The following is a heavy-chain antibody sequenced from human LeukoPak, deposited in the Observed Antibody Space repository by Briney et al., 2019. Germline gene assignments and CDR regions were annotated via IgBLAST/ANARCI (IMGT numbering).Heavy chain of an antibody. CDR1: GGSFNNYY. J-gene: IGHJ4*02. Sequence: SETLSLTCAVYGGSFNNYYWSWIRQPPGKGLEWIGEVNHSGSTNYNPSLRSRVTISIDTSKNQLSLQLTSVTAADTAVYYCASLMLIAVGYDYWGQGNLVTVSS. V-gene: IGHV4-34*01. CDR2: VNHSGST. D-gene: IGHD3-16*01. CDR3: ASLMLIAVGYDY.